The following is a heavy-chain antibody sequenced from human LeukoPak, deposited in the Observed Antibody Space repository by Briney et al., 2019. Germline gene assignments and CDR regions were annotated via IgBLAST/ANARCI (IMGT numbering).Heavy chain of an antibody. CDR1: GYTFTSYD. V-gene: IGHV1-8*03. CDR2: MNPNSGNT. J-gene: IGHJ6*03. D-gene: IGHD1-26*01. CDR3: AREYSGIPGPSYYYYYMDV. Sequence: ASVKVSCKASGYTFTSYDINWVRQATGQGLEWMGWMNPNSGNTGYAQKFQGRVTITRNTSISTAYMELSRLRSDDTAVYYCAREYSGIPGPSYYYYYMDVWGKGTTVTISS.